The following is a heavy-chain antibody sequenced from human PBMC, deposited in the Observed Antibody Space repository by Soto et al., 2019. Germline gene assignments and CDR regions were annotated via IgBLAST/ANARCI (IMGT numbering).Heavy chain of an antibody. Sequence: SETLSLTCTVSGGSISSYYWSWIRQPPGKGLEWIGYIYYSGSTNYNPSLKSRVTISVDTSKNQFSLKLSSVTAADTAVYYCAVVAAAGTFDYWGQGTLVTVSS. J-gene: IGHJ4*02. CDR1: GGSISSYY. CDR3: AVVAAAGTFDY. V-gene: IGHV4-59*08. D-gene: IGHD6-13*01. CDR2: IYYSGST.